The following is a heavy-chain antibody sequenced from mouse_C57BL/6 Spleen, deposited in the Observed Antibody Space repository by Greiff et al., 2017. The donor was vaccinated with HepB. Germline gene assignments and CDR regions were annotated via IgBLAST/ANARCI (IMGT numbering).Heavy chain of an antibody. CDR1: GYTFTDYY. D-gene: IGHD2-5*01. CDR2: INPNNGGT. J-gene: IGHJ1*03. V-gene: IGHV1-26*01. Sequence: VQLQQSGPELVKPGASVKISCKASGYTFTDYYMNWVKQSHGKSLEWIGDINPNNGGTSYNQKFKGKATLTVDKSSSTAYMELRSLTSEDSAVYYCARSPYYSNPHWYFDVWGTGTTVTVSS. CDR3: ARSPYYSNPHWYFDV.